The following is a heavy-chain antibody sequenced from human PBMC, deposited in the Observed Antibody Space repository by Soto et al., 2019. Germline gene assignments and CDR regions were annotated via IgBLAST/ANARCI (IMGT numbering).Heavy chain of an antibody. Sequence: EVQLLESGGGLVQPGGSRRLSCAASGFTFSSYAMSWVRQAPGKGLEWVSAISGSGGSTYYADSVKGRFTISRDNSKNTLYMQMNSLRAEDTAVYYCAKPLFGVVNNWFDPWGQGTLVTVSS. V-gene: IGHV3-23*01. J-gene: IGHJ5*02. D-gene: IGHD3-3*01. CDR1: GFTFSSYA. CDR2: ISGSGGST. CDR3: AKPLFGVVNNWFDP.